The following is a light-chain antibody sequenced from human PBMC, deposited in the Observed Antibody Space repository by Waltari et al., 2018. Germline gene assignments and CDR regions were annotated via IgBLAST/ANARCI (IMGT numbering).Light chain of an antibody. Sequence: SYELTQPPSVSVSPGQTARYSCLGDALPKRYGFWYQQRPGQAPVLVMYRDIVRPSGIPERFSGSTSGTTVTLTISGVQAEDEADYYCQSADSSGSYVVFGGGTKLTVL. J-gene: IGLJ3*02. V-gene: IGLV3-25*03. CDR2: RDI. CDR1: ALPKRY. CDR3: QSADSSGSYVV.